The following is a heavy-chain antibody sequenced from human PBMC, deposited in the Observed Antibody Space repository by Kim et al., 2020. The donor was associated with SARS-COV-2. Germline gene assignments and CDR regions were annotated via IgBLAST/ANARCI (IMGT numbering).Heavy chain of an antibody. CDR3: ARGPTLGMWELRSHFDY. Sequence: LKSRVTISVDTSKNQFSLKLSSVTAADTAVYYCARGPTLGMWELRSHFDYWGQGTLVTVSS. D-gene: IGHD1-26*01. J-gene: IGHJ4*02. V-gene: IGHV4-39*07.